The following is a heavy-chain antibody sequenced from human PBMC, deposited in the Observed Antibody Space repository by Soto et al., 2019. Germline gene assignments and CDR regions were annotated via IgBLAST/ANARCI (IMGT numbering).Heavy chain of an antibody. J-gene: IGHJ4*02. CDR2: ISYDGSNK. V-gene: IGHV3-30*03. D-gene: IGHD3-22*01. Sequence: QVQLVESGGGVVQPGRSLRLSCAASGFTFSSYGMHWVRQAPGKGLEWVAVISYDGSNKYYADSVKGRFTISRDTSKNTLNLQMNSLRVEDTAVYYCKVVINKPYCGQGPLVTVSS. CDR1: GFTFSSYG. CDR3: KVVINKPY.